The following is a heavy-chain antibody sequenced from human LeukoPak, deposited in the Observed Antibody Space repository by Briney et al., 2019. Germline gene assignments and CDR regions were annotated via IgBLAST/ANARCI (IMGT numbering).Heavy chain of an antibody. CDR2: IYYSGST. Sequence: SETLSLTCTVSGGSISSSSYYWSWIRQPPGKGLEWIGYIYYSGSTYYNPSLKSRVTISVDTSKNQFSLKLSPVTAADTAVYYCARVPGRHEKGGIDYWGQGTQVTVSS. D-gene: IGHD3-16*01. CDR1: GGSISSSSYY. J-gene: IGHJ4*02. CDR3: ARVPGRHEKGGIDY. V-gene: IGHV4-30-4*08.